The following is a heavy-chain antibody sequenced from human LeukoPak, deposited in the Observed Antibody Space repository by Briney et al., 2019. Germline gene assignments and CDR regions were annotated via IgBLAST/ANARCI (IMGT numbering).Heavy chain of an antibody. J-gene: IGHJ4*02. Sequence: SQTLSLTCTVSGGSVNSGSHYWNWIRQSAGKGLEWIGHIYTSGSTNCNPSLKSRVTISLDTSKNQFSLEVNSVTAADTAVYYCARCTSTSCYNFDYWGQGTLVTVSS. CDR3: ARCTSTSCYNFDY. D-gene: IGHD2-2*02. CDR2: IYTSGST. CDR1: GGSVNSGSHY. V-gene: IGHV4-61*09.